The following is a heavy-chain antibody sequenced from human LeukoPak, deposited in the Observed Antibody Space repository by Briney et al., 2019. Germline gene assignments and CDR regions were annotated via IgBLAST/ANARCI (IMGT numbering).Heavy chain of an antibody. D-gene: IGHD2-15*01. CDR3: ARGILKCSGGNCYYYGMDV. CDR2: IHDSGST. CDR1: GGSVSSDSSF. J-gene: IGHJ6*04. Sequence: SQTLSLTCIVSGGSVSSDSSFWTWTRHPPGKGLEYIGYIHDSGSTDNNPSLKSRVTISVDTSKNQFSLKLSSVTAADTAVYYCARGILKCSGGNCYYYGMDVWGKGTTVTVSS. V-gene: IGHV4-61*01.